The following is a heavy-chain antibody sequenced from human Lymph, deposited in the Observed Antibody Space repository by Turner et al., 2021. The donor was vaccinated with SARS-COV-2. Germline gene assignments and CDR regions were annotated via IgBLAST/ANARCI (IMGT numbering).Heavy chain of an antibody. Sequence: QVQLVQSGTAVKKPGASVKVSCKASGYTFTGYYMHWVRQAPGQGLECMGWSNPNSGGTNYAQKFQGRVTMTRDTSISTAYMELSRLRSDDTAVYYCARSRDLQSMVRGVDPFDYWGQGTLVTVSS. V-gene: IGHV1-2*02. D-gene: IGHD3-10*01. J-gene: IGHJ4*02. CDR2: SNPNSGGT. CDR3: ARSRDLQSMVRGVDPFDY. CDR1: GYTFTGYY.